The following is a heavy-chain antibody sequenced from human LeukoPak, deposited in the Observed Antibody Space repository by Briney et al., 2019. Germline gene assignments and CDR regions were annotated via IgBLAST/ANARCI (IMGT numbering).Heavy chain of an antibody. Sequence: SETLSLTCAVYGGSFSGYYWSWIRQPPGKGLEWIGEINHSGSTNYSPSLTSRVTISVDTSKNQFSLKLSSVTAADTAVYYCARHDGGGFGGFDYWGQGTLVTVSS. D-gene: IGHD3-10*01. J-gene: IGHJ4*02. CDR1: GGSFSGYY. CDR3: ARHDGGGFGGFDY. CDR2: INHSGST. V-gene: IGHV4-34*01.